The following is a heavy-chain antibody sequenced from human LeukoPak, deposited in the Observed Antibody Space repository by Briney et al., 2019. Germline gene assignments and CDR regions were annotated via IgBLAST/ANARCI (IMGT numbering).Heavy chain of an antibody. J-gene: IGHJ4*02. CDR3: AKGGGYSYGSVDYFDY. CDR2: IKEDGSEK. D-gene: IGHD5-18*01. Sequence: GGSLRLSCAASGFTFSSYWMSWVRQAPGKGLEWVANIKEDGSEKYYVDSVKGRFTISRDNAKNSLYLQMSSLRADDTAVYYCAKGGGYSYGSVDYFDYWGQGTLVTVSS. V-gene: IGHV3-7*01. CDR1: GFTFSSYW.